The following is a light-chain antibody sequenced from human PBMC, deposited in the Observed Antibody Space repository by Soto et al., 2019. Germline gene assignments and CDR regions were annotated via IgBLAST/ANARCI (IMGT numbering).Light chain of an antibody. CDR1: QSVRSY. Sequence: EIVLTQSPVTLSLSPGERATHSCRASQSVRSYLAWYQQRPGQAPRLLFYDASNRATSIPARFSGSGSGTNFTLTISSLEPEDFAVYYCQQRSNWPLTFGGGTKMEIK. J-gene: IGKJ4*01. CDR3: QQRSNWPLT. V-gene: IGKV3-11*01. CDR2: DAS.